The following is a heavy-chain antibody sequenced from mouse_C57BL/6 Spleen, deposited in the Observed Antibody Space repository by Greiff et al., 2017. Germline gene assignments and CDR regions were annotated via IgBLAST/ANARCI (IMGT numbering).Heavy chain of an antibody. J-gene: IGHJ2*01. CDR2: IHPNSGST. CDR1: GYTFTSYW. V-gene: IGHV1-64*01. CDR3: AITGTEYYFDY. Sequence: QVQLQQPGAELVKPGASVKLSCKASGYTFTSYWMHWVKQRPGQGLEWIGMIHPNSGSTNYNEKFKSKATLTVDKSSSTAYMQLSSLRSEDSAVYYCAITGTEYYFDYWGQGTTLTVSS. D-gene: IGHD4-1*01.